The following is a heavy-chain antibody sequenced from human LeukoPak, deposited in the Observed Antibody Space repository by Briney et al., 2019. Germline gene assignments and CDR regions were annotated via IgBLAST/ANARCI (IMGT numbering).Heavy chain of an antibody. Sequence: SETLSLTCTVSGGSVSSGAYHWSWIRQPPGKGLEWIGYISYSGSTNYNPSLKSRVTISIDTSKNQFSLKLSSVTAADTAVYYCARGFGSSGRFDPWGQGTLVTVSS. V-gene: IGHV4-61*08. J-gene: IGHJ5*02. CDR2: ISYSGST. CDR1: GGSVSSGAYH. D-gene: IGHD6-19*01. CDR3: ARGFGSSGRFDP.